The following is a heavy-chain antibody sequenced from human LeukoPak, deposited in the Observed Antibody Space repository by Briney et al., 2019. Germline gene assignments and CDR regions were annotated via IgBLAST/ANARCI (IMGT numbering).Heavy chain of an antibody. Sequence: GGSLRLSCAASGFTFSSYGMHWVRQAPGKGLEWVAIIWYDGRNKNYADSVKGRFTISRDNSKNTLFLQMSSLRAEDTAVYYCAKEGSGSLWSFDYWGQGTLVTVSS. CDR2: IWYDGRNK. CDR3: AKEGSGSLWSFDY. J-gene: IGHJ4*02. D-gene: IGHD3-10*01. V-gene: IGHV3-30*02. CDR1: GFTFSSYG.